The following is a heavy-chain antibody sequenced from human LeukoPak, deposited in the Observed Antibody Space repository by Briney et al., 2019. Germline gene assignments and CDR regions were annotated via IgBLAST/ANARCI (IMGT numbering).Heavy chain of an antibody. D-gene: IGHD3-3*01. V-gene: IGHV4-34*01. CDR3: ARAGNSNYDSVSAYFDY. Sequence: PSETLSLTCAVYQGSFSGYHFNWIRQAPGKGLEWIGEIYSSGNSNSNPSLKSRVSMSVDSSKKEFSLGLTSVTAADTAIYFCARAGNSNYDSVSAYFDYWGQGIRVIVSS. CDR1: QGSFSGYH. CDR2: IYSSGNS. J-gene: IGHJ4*02.